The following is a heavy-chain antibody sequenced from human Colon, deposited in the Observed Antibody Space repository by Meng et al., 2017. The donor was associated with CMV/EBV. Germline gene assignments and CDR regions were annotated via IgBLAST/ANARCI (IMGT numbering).Heavy chain of an antibody. J-gene: IGHJ5*01. CDR1: GFTFSNYA. CDR2: ITRGADGT. V-gene: IGHV3-23*01. Sequence: GGSLRLSCAVSGFTFSNYAMSWVRQAPGKGLEWVSTITRGADGTYYADSVKGRFTISRDNAKNTLYLEMNILGADDPAIYYCAKDDWEGLDSWGQGTLVTVSS. D-gene: IGHD3-9*01. CDR3: AKDDWEGLDS.